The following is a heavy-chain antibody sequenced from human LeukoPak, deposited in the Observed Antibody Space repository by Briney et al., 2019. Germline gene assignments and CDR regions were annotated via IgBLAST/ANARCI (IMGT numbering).Heavy chain of an antibody. CDR3: AKYSFPHLTGHNWFDP. Sequence: GRSLRLSCAASGFTFDDYAMHWVRQAPGKGLEWVSGISWNSGSIGYADSVKGRFTISRDNAKNSLYLQMNSLRAEDTALYYCAKYSFPHLTGHNWFDPWGQGTLVTVSS. D-gene: IGHD3-9*01. CDR2: ISWNSGSI. CDR1: GFTFDDYA. V-gene: IGHV3-9*01. J-gene: IGHJ5*02.